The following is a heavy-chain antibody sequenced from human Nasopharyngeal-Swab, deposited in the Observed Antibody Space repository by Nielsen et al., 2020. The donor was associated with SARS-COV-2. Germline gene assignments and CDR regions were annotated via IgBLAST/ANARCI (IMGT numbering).Heavy chain of an antibody. Sequence: LRLSCTVSGGSIGSGGYYWSWIRQHPGKGLEWIGYIYYSGSTYYNPSLKSRVTISVDTSKNQFSLKLSSVTAADTAVYYCARVSMVRGVINYYYGMDVWGQGTTVTVSS. D-gene: IGHD3-10*01. CDR1: GGSIGSGGYY. J-gene: IGHJ6*02. V-gene: IGHV4-31*03. CDR3: ARVSMVRGVINYYYGMDV. CDR2: IYYSGST.